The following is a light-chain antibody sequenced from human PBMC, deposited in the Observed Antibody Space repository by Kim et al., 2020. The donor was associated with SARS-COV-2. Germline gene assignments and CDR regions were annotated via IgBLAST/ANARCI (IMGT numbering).Light chain of an antibody. J-gene: IGKJ1*01. Sequence: DIVMTQSPDSLAVSLGERATINCKSSQSVLYSSNNKNYLAWYQQKPGQPPKLLIYWASTRESGVPDRVSGSGSGTDFTLTISSLQAEDVAVYYCQQYYSTPPWTFGQGTKVDIK. CDR2: WAS. CDR1: QSVLYSSNNKNY. V-gene: IGKV4-1*01. CDR3: QQYYSTPPWT.